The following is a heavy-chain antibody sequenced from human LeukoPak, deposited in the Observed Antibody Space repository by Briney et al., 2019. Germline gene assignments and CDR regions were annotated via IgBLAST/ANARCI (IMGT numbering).Heavy chain of an antibody. Sequence: GGSLRLSCAASGFTFRNYVIHWVRQAPGKGLEWVAVTSSDLNVKLYADSVKGRFTISRDNAKNSLYLQMNSLRAEDTAVYYCARDRLADDGFDPWGQGTLVTVSS. CDR2: TSSDLNVK. CDR1: GFTFRNYV. CDR3: ARDRLADDGFDP. D-gene: IGHD6-19*01. V-gene: IGHV3-30-3*01. J-gene: IGHJ5*02.